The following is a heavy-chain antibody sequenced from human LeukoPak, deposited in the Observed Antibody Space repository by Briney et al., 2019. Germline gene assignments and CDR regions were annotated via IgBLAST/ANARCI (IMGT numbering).Heavy chain of an antibody. CDR3: ARLGSYHDF. V-gene: IGHV4-4*09. D-gene: IGHD1-26*01. Sequence: SETLSLTCTVSGASISNYYWSWIQQTPEKGLEWMGHIHSSGGSSYYPSLMSRLTLSIDTSRNQLSLKLPTVTAADTAVYFCARLGSYHDFWGQGALVTVSS. CDR1: GASISNYY. J-gene: IGHJ4*02. CDR2: IHSSGGS.